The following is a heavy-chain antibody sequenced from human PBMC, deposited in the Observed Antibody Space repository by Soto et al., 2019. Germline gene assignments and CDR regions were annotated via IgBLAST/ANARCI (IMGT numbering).Heavy chain of an antibody. V-gene: IGHV3-23*01. CDR1: GFTFTSYA. Sequence: GGSLRLSCAASGFTFTSYAMDWVRQAPGKGLEWVSAISGSGGSAYYADSVKGRFTISRDNSKNTVYLQMNSLRAEDTAVYYCAKQSYSSPDYWGQGTLVTVSS. D-gene: IGHD6-13*01. CDR3: AKQSYSSPDY. CDR2: ISGSGGSA. J-gene: IGHJ4*02.